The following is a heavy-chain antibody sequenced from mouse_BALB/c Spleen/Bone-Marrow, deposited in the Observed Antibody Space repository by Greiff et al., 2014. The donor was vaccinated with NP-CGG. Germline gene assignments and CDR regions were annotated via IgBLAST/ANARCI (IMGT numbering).Heavy chain of an antibody. D-gene: IGHD2-4*01. CDR1: GFTFSSYG. V-gene: IGHV5-6-3*01. CDR2: INSNGGST. CDR3: ARDMITTRGFAY. Sequence: EVQLQESGGGLVQPGGSPKLSCAASGFTFSSYGMSWVRQTPDKRLELVATINSNGGSTYYPDSVKGRFTISRDNAKNTLYLQMSSLKSEDTAMYYCARDMITTRGFAYWGQGTLVTVSA. J-gene: IGHJ3*01.